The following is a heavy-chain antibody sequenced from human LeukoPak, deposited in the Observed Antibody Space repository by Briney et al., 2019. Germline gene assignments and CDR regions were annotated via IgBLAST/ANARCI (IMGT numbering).Heavy chain of an antibody. Sequence: ASVKVSCKVSGYTFTGYYIHWVRQAPGQGLEGMGWINPTSGGTNYAQKFQGRVTMTRDTSISTAYMELSRLRSDDTAVYSCARGVTARGFYYYMDIWGRGTTVTISS. D-gene: IGHD2-21*02. CDR3: ARGVTARGFYYYMDI. V-gene: IGHV1-2*02. CDR1: GYTFTGYY. J-gene: IGHJ6*03. CDR2: INPTSGGT.